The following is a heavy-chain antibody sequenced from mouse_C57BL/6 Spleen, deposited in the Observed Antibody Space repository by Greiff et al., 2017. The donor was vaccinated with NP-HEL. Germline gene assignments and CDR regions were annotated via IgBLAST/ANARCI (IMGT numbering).Heavy chain of an antibody. CDR3: ARDSRLLRYAMDY. Sequence: EVQLVESGGGLVKPGGSLKLSCAASGFTFSSYAMSWVRQTPEKRLEWVATISDGGSYTYYPDNVKGRFTISRDNAKNNLYLQMSHLKSEDTAMYYCARDSRLLRYAMDYWGQGTSVTVSS. CDR2: ISDGGSYT. V-gene: IGHV5-4*01. CDR1: GFTFSSYA. J-gene: IGHJ4*01. D-gene: IGHD2-3*01.